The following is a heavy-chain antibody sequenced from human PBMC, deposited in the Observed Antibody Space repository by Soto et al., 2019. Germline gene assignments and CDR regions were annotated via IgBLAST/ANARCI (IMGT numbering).Heavy chain of an antibody. CDR2: IIPIFGTA. CDR3: ARDSSAKYDFWSGYSSGMDV. J-gene: IGHJ6*02. V-gene: IGHV1-69*06. Sequence: SVKVSCKASGGTFSSYAISWVRQAPGQGLEWMGGIIPIFGTANYAQKFQGRVTITADKSTSTAYMELSSLRSEDTAVYYCARDSSAKYDFWSGYSSGMDVWGQGTTVSVSS. CDR1: GGTFSSYA. D-gene: IGHD3-3*01.